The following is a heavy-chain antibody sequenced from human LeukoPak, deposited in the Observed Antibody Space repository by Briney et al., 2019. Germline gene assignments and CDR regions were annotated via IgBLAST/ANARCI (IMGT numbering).Heavy chain of an antibody. CDR1: GGSVSSGNYY. J-gene: IGHJ4*02. CDR2: IYYSGSA. Sequence: PSETLSLTCTVSGGSVSSGNYYWSWIRQPPGKGLEWIGYIYYSGSANYNPSLKSRVTISVDTSKNQFSLKLSSVTAADTAVYYCARDHPPGDYWGQGTLVTVSS. V-gene: IGHV4-61*01. CDR3: ARDHPPGDY.